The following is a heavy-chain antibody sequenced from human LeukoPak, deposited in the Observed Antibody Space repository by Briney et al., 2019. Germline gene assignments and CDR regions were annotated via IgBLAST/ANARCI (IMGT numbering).Heavy chain of an antibody. Sequence: ASVKVSCKASGYTFTSYYMHWVRQAPGQGLEWMGIINPSGGSTSYAQKFQGRVTMTRDTSTSTVYMELSSLGSEDTAVYYCARDVAPYQLLKYYYMDVWGEGTTVTVSS. J-gene: IGHJ6*03. D-gene: IGHD2-2*01. CDR2: INPSGGST. CDR1: GYTFTSYY. V-gene: IGHV1-46*01. CDR3: ARDVAPYQLLKYYYMDV.